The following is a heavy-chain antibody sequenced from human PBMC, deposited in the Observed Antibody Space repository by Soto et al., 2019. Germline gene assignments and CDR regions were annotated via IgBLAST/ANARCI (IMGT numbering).Heavy chain of an antibody. D-gene: IGHD6-19*01. J-gene: IGHJ4*02. CDR1: GGSISGYY. CDR3: VRVGAVATNGGYFDY. CDR2: IHYSGTT. Sequence: NPSETLSRTCKVSGGSISGYYWSWIRQSAGKGLEWIGRIHYSGTTAYSPSLRSRLTMSVDTSKNEFSLKVTSVTAADTAVYYCVRVGAVATNGGYFDYWGQGALVTVSS. V-gene: IGHV4-4*07.